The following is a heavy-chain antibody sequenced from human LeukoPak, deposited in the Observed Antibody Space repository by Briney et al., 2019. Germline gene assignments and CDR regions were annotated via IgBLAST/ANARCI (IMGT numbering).Heavy chain of an antibody. CDR2: IYHSGST. CDR1: GGSISSGGYS. V-gene: IGHV4-30-2*02. D-gene: IGHD3-22*01. J-gene: IGHJ4*02. CDR3: ARFYYDSSGYSVD. Sequence: PSQTLSLTCAVSGGSISSGGYSWSWIRQPPGKGLEWIGYIYHSGSTYYNPSLKSRVTISVDTSKNQFSLKLSSVTAADTAVYYCARFYYDSSGYSVDWGQGTLVTVSS.